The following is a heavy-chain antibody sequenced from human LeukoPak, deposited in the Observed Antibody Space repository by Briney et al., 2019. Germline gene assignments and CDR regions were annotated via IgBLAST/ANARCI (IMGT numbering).Heavy chain of an antibody. D-gene: IGHD2-8*01. J-gene: IGHJ3*02. V-gene: IGHV4-4*09. CDR2: SLISGGT. CDR3: ARRERLRGYCSNGECYRYALDI. Sequence: SETLSLTCTVSGDSIGSNYWTWVRQPPGPGLELIWNSLISGGTNYTPSRKRRITISVDPSQNQSSLKLNSVTAADTAVYYCARRERLRGYCSNGECYRYALDIWGQGTMVTVSS. CDR1: GDSIGSNY.